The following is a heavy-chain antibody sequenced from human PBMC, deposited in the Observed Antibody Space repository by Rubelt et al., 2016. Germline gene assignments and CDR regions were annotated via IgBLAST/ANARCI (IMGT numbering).Heavy chain of an antibody. D-gene: IGHD3-10*01. CDR2: INHSGST. Sequence: QVQLQQWGAGLLKPSETLSLTCAVYGGSFSGYYWSWIRQPPGKGLEWIGEINHSGSTYYNPSLKSRVTISVDTSKNQFSLKLSSVTAADTAGYYCARGVMVRGVTINWFDPWGQGTLVTVSS. J-gene: IGHJ5*02. V-gene: IGHV4-34*01. CDR3: ARGVMVRGVTINWFDP. CDR1: GGSFSGYY.